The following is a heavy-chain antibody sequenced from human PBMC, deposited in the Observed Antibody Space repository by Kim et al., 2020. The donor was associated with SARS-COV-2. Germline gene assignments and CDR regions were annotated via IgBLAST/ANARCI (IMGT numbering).Heavy chain of an antibody. CDR2: FDPEDGET. D-gene: IGHD3-22*01. J-gene: IGHJ4*02. CDR3: ATRDSSGYYKEYYFDY. V-gene: IGHV1-24*01. Sequence: ASVKVSCKVSGYTLTELSMHWVRQAPGKGLEWMGGFDPEDGETIYAQKFQGRVTMTEDTSTDTVYMELSSLRSEDTAVYYCATRDSSGYYKEYYFDYWGQGTLVTVSS. CDR1: GYTLTELS.